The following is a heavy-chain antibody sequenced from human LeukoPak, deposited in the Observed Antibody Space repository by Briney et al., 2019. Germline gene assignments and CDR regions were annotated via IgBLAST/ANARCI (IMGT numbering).Heavy chain of an antibody. Sequence: GASLRLSCAASGFTFSSYAMIWVRQAPGKGLEWVSAISGSGGSTYYADSVKGRFTISRDNSKNTLYLQMNSLRAEDTAVYYCAKFISIVGATSNYFDYWGQGTLVTVSS. J-gene: IGHJ4*02. V-gene: IGHV3-23*01. CDR2: ISGSGGST. CDR1: GFTFSSYA. D-gene: IGHD1-26*01. CDR3: AKFISIVGATSNYFDY.